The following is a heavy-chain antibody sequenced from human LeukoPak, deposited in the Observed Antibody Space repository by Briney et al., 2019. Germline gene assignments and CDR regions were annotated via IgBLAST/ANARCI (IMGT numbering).Heavy chain of an antibody. CDR1: GFTFSSYW. J-gene: IGHJ3*02. Sequence: GGSLRLSCAASGFTFSSYWMHWVRQAPGKGLVWVSRINSDGSSRSYADSVKGRFTISRDNAKNTLYLQMNSLRAEDTAVYYCAHYDSSSYHAFDTWGQGTMVTVSS. D-gene: IGHD3-22*01. CDR2: INSDGSSR. V-gene: IGHV3-74*01. CDR3: AHYDSSSYHAFDT.